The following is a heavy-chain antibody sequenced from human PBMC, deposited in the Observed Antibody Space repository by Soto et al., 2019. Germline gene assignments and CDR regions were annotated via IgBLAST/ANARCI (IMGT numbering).Heavy chain of an antibody. Sequence: SVKVSCKASGVTFSSETLGWVRQAPGQGLEWVGGIIPLFGTASYAQKFQGRVTITADESTSTAYMELSSLRSEDTAVYYCARTTRGYSGYDDDYWGQGTLVTVSS. V-gene: IGHV1-69*13. D-gene: IGHD5-12*01. CDR2: IIPLFGTA. J-gene: IGHJ4*02. CDR3: ARTTRGYSGYDDDY. CDR1: GVTFSSET.